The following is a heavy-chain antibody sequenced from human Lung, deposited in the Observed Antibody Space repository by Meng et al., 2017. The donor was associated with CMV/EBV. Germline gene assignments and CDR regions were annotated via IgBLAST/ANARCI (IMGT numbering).Heavy chain of an antibody. D-gene: IGHD3-10*01. Sequence: GGSLRLSCAASGFTFDDYAMHWVRQAPGKGLEWVSGISWNSGSIGYADSVKGRFTISRDNAKNSLYLQMNSLRAEDTALYYCAKDSGGSGHYGMVVWGQGTMVTVSS. CDR3: AKDSGGSGHYGMVV. J-gene: IGHJ6*02. V-gene: IGHV3-9*01. CDR1: GFTFDDYA. CDR2: ISWNSGSI.